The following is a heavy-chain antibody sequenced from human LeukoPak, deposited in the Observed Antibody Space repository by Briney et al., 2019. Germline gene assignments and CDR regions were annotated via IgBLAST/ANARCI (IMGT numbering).Heavy chain of an antibody. CDR1: GYTFTGYY. CDR2: INPNSGGT. Sequence: ASVKVSCKASGYTFTGYYMHWVRQAPGQGLEWMGWINPNSGGTNYAQKFQGWVTMTRDTSISTAYMELSRLRSDDTAVYYCARGGSYDSSGYYLDYWGQGTQVTVSS. CDR3: ARGGSYDSSGYYLDY. V-gene: IGHV1-2*04. D-gene: IGHD3-22*01. J-gene: IGHJ4*02.